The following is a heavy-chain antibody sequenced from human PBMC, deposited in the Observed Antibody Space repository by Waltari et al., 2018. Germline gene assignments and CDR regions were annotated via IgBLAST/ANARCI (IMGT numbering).Heavy chain of an antibody. CDR2: ISYDGSNK. CDR1: GFTFGNHA. J-gene: IGHJ6*02. CDR3: ARDHSVVTAYYYYGMDV. D-gene: IGHD3-22*01. Sequence: QVQLVESGGGVVQPGTSLPLSCEAAGFTFGNHAMEWVRQAPGKGLEWVALISYDGSNKYYVDSVKGRFSVSRDNSKNTLYLQMDSLRPEDTAVYYCARDHSVVTAYYYYGMDVWGQGTTVTVSS. V-gene: IGHV3-30-3*01.